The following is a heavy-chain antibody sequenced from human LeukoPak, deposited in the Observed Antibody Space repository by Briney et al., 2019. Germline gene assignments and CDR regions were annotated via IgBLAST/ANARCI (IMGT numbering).Heavy chain of an antibody. CDR2: IKQNGSEK. CDR3: ARQRYHDS. CDR1: GFTFSSYW. V-gene: IGHV3-7*01. Sequence: GGSLRLSCATSGFTFSSYWMSWVRQAPGKGLEWVANIKQNGSEKNYLDSVKGRFTISRDNAKNSLYLQMNSLRAEDTAGYYCARQRYHDSWGQGTLVTVSS. J-gene: IGHJ4*02. D-gene: IGHD2-2*01.